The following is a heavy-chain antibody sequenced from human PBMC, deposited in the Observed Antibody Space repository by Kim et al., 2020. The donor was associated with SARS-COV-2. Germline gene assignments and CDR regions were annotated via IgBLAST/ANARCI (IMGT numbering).Heavy chain of an antibody. CDR1: GYTFTSYY. D-gene: IGHD1-26*01. CDR3: ARDPKSQEVMGELLYWYYFDY. Sequence: ASVKVSCKASGYTFTSYYMHWVRQAPGQGLEWMGIINPSGGSTSYAQKFQGRVTMTRDTSTSTVYMELSSLRSEDTAVYYCARDPKSQEVMGELLYWYYFDYWGQGTLVTVSS. V-gene: IGHV1-46*01. CDR2: INPSGGST. J-gene: IGHJ4*02.